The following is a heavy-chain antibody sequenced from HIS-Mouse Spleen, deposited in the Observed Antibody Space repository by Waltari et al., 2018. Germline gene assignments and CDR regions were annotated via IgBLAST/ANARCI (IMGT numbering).Heavy chain of an antibody. Sequence: QVQLVQSGAEVKKPGASVKVSCKASGYTFPGHYMHWLRQAPGQGLEWMGWINPNSGGTNYAQKFQGRVTMTRDTSISTAYMELSRLRSDDTAVYYCARARSPVSLFDYWGQGTLVTVSS. CDR2: INPNSGGT. CDR1: GYTFPGHY. V-gene: IGHV1-2*02. J-gene: IGHJ4*02. CDR3: ARARSPVSLFDY.